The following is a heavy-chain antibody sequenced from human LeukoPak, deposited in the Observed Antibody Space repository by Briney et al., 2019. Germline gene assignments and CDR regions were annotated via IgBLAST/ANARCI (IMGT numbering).Heavy chain of an antibody. CDR1: GFTFSSYA. Sequence: GGSLRLSCAASGFTFSSYAMSWVRQAPGKGLEWVSAISGSGGSTYYADSVKGRFTISRDNSKNTLYLQMNSLRAEDTAVYYCAKCAGSYYYDSSGYYGDYGGQGTLVTVSS. D-gene: IGHD3-22*01. J-gene: IGHJ4*02. CDR3: AKCAGSYYYDSSGYYGDY. CDR2: ISGSGGST. V-gene: IGHV3-23*01.